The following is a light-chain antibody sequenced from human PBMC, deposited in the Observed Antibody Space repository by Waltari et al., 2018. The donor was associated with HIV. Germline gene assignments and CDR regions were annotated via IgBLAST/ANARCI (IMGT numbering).Light chain of an antibody. Sequence: EIVMTQSPDSLAVSLGERATIHCQSRQTLLYTHKNKDSLAWYQQRPGQPPKLLIYWASTRESGVPDRFTGSGSGTDFTLTISSLQAEDVAVYYCQQYYSPPYTFGQGTELQIK. J-gene: IGKJ2*01. CDR3: QQYYSPPYT. CDR1: QTLLYTHKNKDS. CDR2: WAS. V-gene: IGKV4-1*01.